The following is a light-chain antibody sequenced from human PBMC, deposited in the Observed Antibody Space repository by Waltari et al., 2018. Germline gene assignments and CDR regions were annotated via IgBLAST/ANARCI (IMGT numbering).Light chain of an antibody. CDR2: AAS. CDR1: EGINSW. Sequence: DIQMTQSPSSVSASVGDRVTITCRASEGINSWLAWYHQKPGKAPKVLIYAASNLQSGVPSRFSGSGSGTEFTLTITSLQPEDFATYYCQQANSFPWTFGQGTKVEIK. J-gene: IGKJ1*01. CDR3: QQANSFPWT. V-gene: IGKV1-12*01.